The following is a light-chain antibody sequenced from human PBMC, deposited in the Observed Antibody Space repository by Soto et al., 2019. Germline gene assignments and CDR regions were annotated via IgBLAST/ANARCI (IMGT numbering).Light chain of an antibody. V-gene: IGKV3-15*01. Sequence: EIVMTQSPATLSVSPGERATLSCRASQSVSSNLAWYQQKPGQAPRLLIYGASTRATGIPTRFSGSGSGTEFTLTISSLKSEEFAIYYCQQYNNLPYTFGQGTKLEIK. CDR1: QSVSSN. CDR3: QQYNNLPYT. J-gene: IGKJ2*01. CDR2: GAS.